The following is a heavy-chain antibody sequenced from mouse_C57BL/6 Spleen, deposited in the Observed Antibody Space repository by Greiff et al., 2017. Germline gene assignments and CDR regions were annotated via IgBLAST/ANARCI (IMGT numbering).Heavy chain of an antibody. J-gene: IGHJ4*01. CDR2: IYPSDSET. CDR3: ARKRRAMDY. Sequence: QVQLQQPGAELVRPGSSVKLSCKASGYTFTSYWMDWVKQRPGQGLEWIGNIYPSDSETHYNQKFKDKATLTVDKSSSTAYMQRSSLTSEDSAVYYCARKRRAMDYWGQGTSVTVSS. CDR1: GYTFTSYW. V-gene: IGHV1-61*01.